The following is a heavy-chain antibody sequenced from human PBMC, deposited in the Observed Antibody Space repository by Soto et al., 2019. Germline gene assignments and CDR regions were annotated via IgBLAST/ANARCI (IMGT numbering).Heavy chain of an antibody. CDR2: ISGSGGST. V-gene: IGHV3-23*01. CDR3: AKRRIAARQDYYYGMDV. Sequence: EVQLLESGGGLVQPGGSLRRSCAASGFTFSSYAMSWVRQAPGKGLEWVSAISGSGGSTYYADSVKGRFTISRDNSKNTLYLQMNSLRAEDTAVYYCAKRRIAARQDYYYGMDVWGQGTTVTVSS. D-gene: IGHD6-6*01. J-gene: IGHJ6*02. CDR1: GFTFSSYA.